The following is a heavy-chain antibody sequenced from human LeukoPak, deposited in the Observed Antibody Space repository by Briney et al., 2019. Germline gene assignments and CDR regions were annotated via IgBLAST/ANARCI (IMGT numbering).Heavy chain of an antibody. J-gene: IGHJ4*02. D-gene: IGHD6-19*01. V-gene: IGHV3-23*01. Sequence: GGSLRLSCAASGFTFSSYAMSWVRQAPGKGLEWVSAISGSGGSTYYADSVKGRFTISRDNSKNTLYLQMNSLRAEDTAVYYCARDRAAVAGTGYYFDYWGQGTLVTVSS. CDR3: ARDRAAVAGTGYYFDY. CDR1: GFTFSSYA. CDR2: ISGSGGST.